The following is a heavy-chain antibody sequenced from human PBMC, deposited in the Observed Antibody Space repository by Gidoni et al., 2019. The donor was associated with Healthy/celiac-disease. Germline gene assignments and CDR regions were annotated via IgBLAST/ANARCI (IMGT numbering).Heavy chain of an antibody. Sequence: QVQLVESGGGVVQPGRSLRLSCAASGFTFSSYGMHWVRQAPGKGLEWVAVIWYDGSNKYYADSVKGRFTISRDNSKNTLYLQMNSLRAEDTAVYYCARGLYYDSSGYLDYWGQGTLVTVSS. D-gene: IGHD3-22*01. J-gene: IGHJ4*02. CDR1: GFTFSSYG. CDR3: ARGLYYDSSGYLDY. CDR2: IWYDGSNK. V-gene: IGHV3-33*01.